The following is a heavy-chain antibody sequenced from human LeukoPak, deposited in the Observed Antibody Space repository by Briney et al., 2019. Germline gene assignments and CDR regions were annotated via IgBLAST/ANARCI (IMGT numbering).Heavy chain of an antibody. CDR2: INYSGSI. CDR3: ARRLGGSGTYYFDY. Sequence: SETLSLTCTVSGGSISSSTYYWGWIRQPPGKGLEWIASINYSGSIYYNPSLKSRVTISVDTSKNQFSLKLSSVTAADTAVYFCARRLGGSGTYYFDYWGQGTLVTVSS. CDR1: GGSISSSTYY. D-gene: IGHD3-10*01. J-gene: IGHJ4*02. V-gene: IGHV4-39*01.